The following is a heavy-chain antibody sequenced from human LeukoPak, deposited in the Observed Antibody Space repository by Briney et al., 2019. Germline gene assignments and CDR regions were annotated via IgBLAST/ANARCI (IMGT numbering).Heavy chain of an antibody. D-gene: IGHD2-8*01. CDR2: IYPGDSDT. J-gene: IGHJ5*02. Sequence: GESLKISCKGSGYSFTSYWIGWVRQMPGKGLEWMGIIYPGDSDTRYSPSFQGQVTISADKSISTACLQWSSLKASDPAMYYCARLLVSYTNAPWFAPWGQGTLVTVSS. V-gene: IGHV5-51*01. CDR3: ARLLVSYTNAPWFAP. CDR1: GYSFTSYW.